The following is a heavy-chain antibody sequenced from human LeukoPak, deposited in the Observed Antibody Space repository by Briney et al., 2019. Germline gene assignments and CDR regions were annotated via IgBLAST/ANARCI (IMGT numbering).Heavy chain of an antibody. CDR1: GFTFSSYE. Sequence: GGSLRLSCAASGFTFSSYEMNWVRRAPGKGLEWVSYISSSGSTIYYADSVKGRFTISRDNAKNSLYVQMNSLRAEDTAVYYCAREGRSGYDLTGYYGMDVWGKGTTVTVSS. J-gene: IGHJ6*04. CDR3: AREGRSGYDLTGYYGMDV. D-gene: IGHD5-12*01. V-gene: IGHV3-48*03. CDR2: ISSSGSTI.